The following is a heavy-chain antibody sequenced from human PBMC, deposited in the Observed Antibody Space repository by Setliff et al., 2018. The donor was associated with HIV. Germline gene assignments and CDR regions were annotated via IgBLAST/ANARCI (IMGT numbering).Heavy chain of an antibody. D-gene: IGHD2-21*02. CDR2: IGTAGDT. CDR3: ARGRKELLFTRRDTGFDY. J-gene: IGHJ4*02. CDR1: GFSFSDYD. V-gene: IGHV3-13*01. Sequence: GSLRLSCAASGFSFSDYDMHWVRQRPGNSLEWVSGIGTAGDTYYPDPVKGRFTISRKNARNSLYLQMNSLTVEDTAIYYCARGRKELLFTRRDTGFDYWGQGTLVTVSS.